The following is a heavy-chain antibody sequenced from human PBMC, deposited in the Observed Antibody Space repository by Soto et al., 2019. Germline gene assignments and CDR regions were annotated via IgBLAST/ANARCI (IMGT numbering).Heavy chain of an antibody. J-gene: IGHJ6*02. CDR2: IIPIYGTA. D-gene: IGHD1-26*01. CDR3: AIRYYEGYDCCMVV. Sequence: QVQLVQSGAEVKKPGSSVKVSCKASGGTFSSYAISWVRQAPGQGLEWLGGIIPIYGTANYAQKFQGRVTITADEPTSTAYMELSSLRSEDTAVYYCAIRYYEGYDCCMVVCGQGTTVTVSS. CDR1: GGTFSSYA. V-gene: IGHV1-69*01.